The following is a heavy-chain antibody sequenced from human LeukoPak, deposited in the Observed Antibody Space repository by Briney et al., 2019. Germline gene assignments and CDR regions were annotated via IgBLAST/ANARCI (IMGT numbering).Heavy chain of an antibody. CDR2: ISWNSGSI. V-gene: IGHV3-9*01. CDR3: ASRGQLVTSDY. D-gene: IGHD6-13*01. Sequence: GRSLRLSCAASGFTFDDYAMHWVRQAPGKGLEWVSGISWNSGSIGYADSVKGRFTISRDNAKNSLYLQMNSLRAGDTAVYYCASRGQLVTSDYWGQGTLVTVSS. J-gene: IGHJ4*02. CDR1: GFTFDDYA.